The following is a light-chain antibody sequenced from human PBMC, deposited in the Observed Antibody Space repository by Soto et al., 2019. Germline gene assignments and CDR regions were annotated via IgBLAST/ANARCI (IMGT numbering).Light chain of an antibody. V-gene: IGLV3-21*02. CDR3: QVWDTTNPVI. Sequence: SYELPQPPSVSVAPGQTARLTFWGNNIEIRSVHWYQQKPGQAPVLVVYDDGDRTTGIPERFSGSKSGNKDTLTTSRVEAGDEADYYCQVWDTTNPVILGGGTKLTVL. CDR2: DDG. CDR1: NIEIRS. J-gene: IGLJ2*01.